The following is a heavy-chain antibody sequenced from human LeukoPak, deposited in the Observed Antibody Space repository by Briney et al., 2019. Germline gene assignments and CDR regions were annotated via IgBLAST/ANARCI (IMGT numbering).Heavy chain of an antibody. CDR2: IKQDGSEK. D-gene: IGHD2-15*01. Sequence: GGSLRLSCAASGFTFSSYWMSWVRQAPGKGLEWVANIKQDGSEKYYVDSVKGRFTISRDNAKNSLYLQMNSLRAEDTAVYYCAKDAHCSGGSCYPNWFDPWGQGTLVTVSS. CDR3: AKDAHCSGGSCYPNWFDP. J-gene: IGHJ5*02. CDR1: GFTFSSYW. V-gene: IGHV3-7*01.